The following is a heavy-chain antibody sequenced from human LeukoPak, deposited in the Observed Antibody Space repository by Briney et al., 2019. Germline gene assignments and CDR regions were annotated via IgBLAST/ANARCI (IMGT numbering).Heavy chain of an antibody. V-gene: IGHV7-4-1*02. J-gene: IGHJ5*02. CDR2: MNTNTGNP. Sequence: ASVKVSCKASGYTFTSYAMNWVRQAPGQGLEWMGWMNTNTGNPTYAQGFTGRFVFSLDTSVSTAFLQISSLKAEDTAVYYCAREGIIAPDSWFDPWGQGTLVTVSS. CDR3: AREGIIAPDSWFDP. CDR1: GYTFTSYA. D-gene: IGHD6-25*01.